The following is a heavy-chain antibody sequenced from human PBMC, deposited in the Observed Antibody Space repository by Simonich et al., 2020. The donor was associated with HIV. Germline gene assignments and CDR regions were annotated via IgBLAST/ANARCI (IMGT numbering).Heavy chain of an antibody. CDR1: GGTFSNYT. J-gene: IGHJ4*02. V-gene: IGHV1-69*13. CDR3: ARAASIFSRSGADY. Sequence: QVQLVQSGAEVKKPGSSVMVSCKASGGTFSNYTISWVRQAPGQGLEWMGGHIPIFATVNYAQKFQGRVTITADESTTTAYMELSSLRSEDTAVYYCARAASIFSRSGADYWGQGTLVTVSS. D-gene: IGHD3-10*01. CDR2: HIPIFATV.